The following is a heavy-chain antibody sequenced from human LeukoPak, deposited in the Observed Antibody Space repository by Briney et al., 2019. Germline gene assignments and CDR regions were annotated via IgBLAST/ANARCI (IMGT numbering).Heavy chain of an antibody. V-gene: IGHV4-38-2*02. Sequence: SETLSLTRTVSGYSISSGYYWGWIRQPPGKGLEWIGSIYHSGSTYYNPSLKSRVTISGDTSKNQFSLKLSSVTAADTAVYYCARRTTYIGWRPSESPSCFDYWGQGTLVTVSS. D-gene: IGHD2-21*02. J-gene: IGHJ4*02. CDR1: GYSISSGYY. CDR2: IYHSGST. CDR3: ARRTTYIGWRPSESPSCFDY.